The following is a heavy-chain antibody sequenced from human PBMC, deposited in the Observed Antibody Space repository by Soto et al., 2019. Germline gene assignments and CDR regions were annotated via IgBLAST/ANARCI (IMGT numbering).Heavy chain of an antibody. Sequence: GGSLRLSCAASGFTFSNSRMRWVRQVPEKGPEWVANVKVDGSDKNYVDSVKGRFTISRDNAKNSLYLQMDSLSVEDTAVYYCARDRGYCSGGSYYSVDCCGYFDYWGQGT. CDR2: VKVDGSDK. V-gene: IGHV3-7*01. CDR3: ARDRGYCSGGSYYSVDCCGYFDY. CDR1: GFTFSNSR. J-gene: IGHJ4*02. D-gene: IGHD2-15*01.